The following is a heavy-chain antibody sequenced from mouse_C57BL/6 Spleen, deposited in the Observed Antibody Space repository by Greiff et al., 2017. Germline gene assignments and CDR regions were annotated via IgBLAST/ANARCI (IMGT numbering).Heavy chain of an antibody. D-gene: IGHD1-1*01. V-gene: IGHV1-82*01. J-gene: IGHJ3*01. CDR2: IYPGDGDT. Sequence: QVQLQQSGPELVKPGASVKISCKASGYAFSSSWMNWVKRRPGKGLEWIGRIYPGDGDTNYNGKFKGKATLTADKSSSTAYMQLSSLTSEDSAVYFCAPYYYGSPAWFAYWGQGTLVTVSA. CDR3: APYYYGSPAWFAY. CDR1: GYAFSSSW.